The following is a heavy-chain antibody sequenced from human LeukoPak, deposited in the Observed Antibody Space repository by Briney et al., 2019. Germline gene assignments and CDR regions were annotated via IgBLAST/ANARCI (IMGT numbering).Heavy chain of an antibody. D-gene: IGHD5-12*01. CDR1: GFTFNSYG. V-gene: IGHV3-30*02. Sequence: GGSLRLSCAASGFTFNSYGMHWVRQAPGKGLERVAFIRFDGTNKYYADSVKGRFTISRDNAKNSLYLQMNSLRAEDTAVYYCARDRREDIVATILGGDYWGQGTLVTVSS. J-gene: IGHJ4*02. CDR3: ARDRREDIVATILGGDY. CDR2: IRFDGTNK.